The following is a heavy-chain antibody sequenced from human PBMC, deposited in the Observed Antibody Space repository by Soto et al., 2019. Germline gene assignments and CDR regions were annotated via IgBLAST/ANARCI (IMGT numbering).Heavy chain of an antibody. J-gene: IGHJ6*02. V-gene: IGHV3-11*06. CDR2: ISTSSTDT. Sequence: PGGSLRLSCAASGFTFSDHYMSWIRQAPGKGLEWVSYISTSSTDTDYADSVKGRFTISRDNAKNSLYLQMNSLRAEDTAVYYCTRGHHSMDVWGQGTAVTVSS. CDR1: GFTFSDHY. CDR3: TRGHHSMDV.